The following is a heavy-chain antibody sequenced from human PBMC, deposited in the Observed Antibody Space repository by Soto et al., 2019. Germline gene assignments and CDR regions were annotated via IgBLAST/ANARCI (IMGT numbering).Heavy chain of an antibody. CDR1: VYSFTTYC. CDR3: ARQYVGVPTIPMLSYGY. J-gene: IGHJ4*02. V-gene: IGHV5-51*01. D-gene: IGHD2-21*01. CDR2: IFPSNSNT. Sequence: GESLRISCEDSVYSFTTYCISWVREMPAQGLEWMVIIFPSNSNTRYSPSFQGQVTISADKSFSTAYLQWSSLKASDTAVYYCARQYVGVPTIPMLSYGYWGQGTLVTVS.